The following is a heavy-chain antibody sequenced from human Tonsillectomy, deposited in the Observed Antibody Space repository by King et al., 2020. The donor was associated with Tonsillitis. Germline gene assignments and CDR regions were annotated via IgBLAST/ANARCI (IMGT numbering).Heavy chain of an antibody. CDR2: ISYDGSNK. J-gene: IGHJ4*02. D-gene: IGHD2-2*01. Sequence: VQLVESGGGVVQPGRSLRLSCAASEFTFSSYAMHWVRQAPGKGLEWVAVISYDGSNKHYADSVKGRFTISRDNSKNTLYLQINSLRAEDTAVYYCARDGKPYGYCSRTSCSNPDYWGQGTLVTVSS. CDR3: ARDGKPYGYCSRTSCSNPDY. V-gene: IGHV3-30*04. CDR1: EFTFSSYA.